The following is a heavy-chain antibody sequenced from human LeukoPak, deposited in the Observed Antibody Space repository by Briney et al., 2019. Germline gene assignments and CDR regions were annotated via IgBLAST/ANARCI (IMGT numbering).Heavy chain of an antibody. J-gene: IGHJ6*02. CDR1: GFTFSDYA. V-gene: IGHV3-30-3*01. Sequence: PGGSLRLSCAASGFTFSDYAMHWVRQAPGKGLEWVAVMLHDGSSQYYAASVKGRFTISRDNSKNTLFLQINSLRIEDTAVYYCAKDNYGLDVWGQGTTVTVS. CDR2: MLHDGSSQ. CDR3: AKDNYGLDV.